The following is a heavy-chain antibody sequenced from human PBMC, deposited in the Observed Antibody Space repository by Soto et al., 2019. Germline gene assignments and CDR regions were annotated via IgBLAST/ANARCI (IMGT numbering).Heavy chain of an antibody. CDR2: ISGSGSST. Sequence: EVQLLESGGGLLQPGGSLRLSCAASGFSFGDSAMTWVRQGPGKGLEWVSAISGSGSSTYYADSVKGRFTIYRDNSKNTLYLQMTSLRAEDTAVYYCAKRPHYDFWSGYYGLDYWGQGTQVTVSS. J-gene: IGHJ4*02. V-gene: IGHV3-23*01. CDR1: GFSFGDSA. D-gene: IGHD3-3*01. CDR3: AKRPHYDFWSGYYGLDY.